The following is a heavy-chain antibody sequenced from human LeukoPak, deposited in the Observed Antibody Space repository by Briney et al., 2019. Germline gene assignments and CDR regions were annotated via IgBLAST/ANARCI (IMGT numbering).Heavy chain of an antibody. CDR2: ISGSGGGT. V-gene: IGHV3-23*01. CDR1: GVTFSSYV. J-gene: IGHJ3*02. CDR3: VQEGPRGLAFDI. Sequence: GGSLRLSCEASGVTFSSYVMSWVRQAPGKGPEWVSGISGSGGGTYYADSVKGRFAISRDNSKSTPYLQMNSLRAEDTAVYYCVQEGPRGLAFDIWGQGTKVTVSS.